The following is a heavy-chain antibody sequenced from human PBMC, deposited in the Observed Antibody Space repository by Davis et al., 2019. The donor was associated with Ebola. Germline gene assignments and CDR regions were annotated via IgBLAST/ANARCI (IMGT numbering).Heavy chain of an antibody. D-gene: IGHD6-13*01. CDR1: GYTFTRYA. J-gene: IGHJ6*02. CDR3: ARDSVAAADYYYYGMDV. Sequence: ASVKVSCKASGYTFTRYAMSWVRQAPGQGLEWMGWINTNTGNPTYAQGFTGRFVFSLDTSVSTAYLQISSLKAEDTAVYYCARDSVAAADYYYYGMDVWGQGTTVTVSS. CDR2: INTNTGNP. V-gene: IGHV7-4-1*02.